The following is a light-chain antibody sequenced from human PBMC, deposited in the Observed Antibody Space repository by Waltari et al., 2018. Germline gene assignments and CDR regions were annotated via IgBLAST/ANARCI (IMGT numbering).Light chain of an antibody. CDR3: CSDAGSDTWV. V-gene: IGLV2-11*01. CDR1: SSDVGGYNY. J-gene: IGLJ3*02. CDR2: DVS. Sequence: QSALTQPRSVSGSPGQSVTISCTGTSSDVGGYNYVYWYQQHPGKAPKLMIYDVSTRPSGVPDLFSGSKSGNAVAPTISGLQAEEEADYYCCSDAGSDTWVFGGGTKLTVL.